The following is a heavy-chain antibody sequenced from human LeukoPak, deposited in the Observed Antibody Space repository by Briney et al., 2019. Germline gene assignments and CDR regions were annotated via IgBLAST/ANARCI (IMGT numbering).Heavy chain of an antibody. CDR2: ISLTGLT. J-gene: IGHJ4*02. Sequence: SETLSLTCGVSGGSISNTNWWSWVRQPPGQGLEWIGEISLTGLTHYNPSLESRVTVSLDKSKNQLSPNLTSVTAADTAVYYCSREDGAFSPFGYWGQGTLVTVLS. CDR3: SREDGAFSPFGY. V-gene: IGHV4-4*02. D-gene: IGHD5-24*01. CDR1: GGSISNTNW.